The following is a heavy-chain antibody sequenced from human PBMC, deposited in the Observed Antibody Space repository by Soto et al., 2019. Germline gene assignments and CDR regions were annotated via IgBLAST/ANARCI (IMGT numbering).Heavy chain of an antibody. D-gene: IGHD3-16*01. V-gene: IGHV3-74*01. CDR1: GFTFSSHW. Sequence: EVQLVESGGGLVQPGGSQRLSCAASGFTFSSHWMHWVRRAPGKGLVWVSRINSDGSSTSYADSVKGRFTISRDNAKNTLYLQMNSLRAEDTAVYYCASPPEGGSGFDYWGQGALVTVSS. CDR3: ASPPEGGSGFDY. J-gene: IGHJ4*02. CDR2: INSDGSST.